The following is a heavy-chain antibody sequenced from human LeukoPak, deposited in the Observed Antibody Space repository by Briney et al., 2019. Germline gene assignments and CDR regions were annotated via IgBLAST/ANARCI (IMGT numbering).Heavy chain of an antibody. CDR2: ISAYNGNT. D-gene: IGHD6-19*01. CDR1: GHTFTSYG. J-gene: IGHJ4*02. Sequence: ASVKVSCKASGHTFTSYGISWVRQAPGQGLEWMGWISAYNGNTNYAQKLQGRVTMTTDTSTSTAYMELRSLRSDDTAVYYCARERYSSGWGYFDYWGQGTLVTVSS. V-gene: IGHV1-18*01. CDR3: ARERYSSGWGYFDY.